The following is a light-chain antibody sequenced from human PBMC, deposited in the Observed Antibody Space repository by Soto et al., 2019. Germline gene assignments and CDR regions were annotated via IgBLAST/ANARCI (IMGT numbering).Light chain of an antibody. CDR1: QYISTS. J-gene: IGKJ5*01. V-gene: IGKV1-39*01. CDR2: DAS. CDR3: LQANRVPLS. Sequence: DIQITQSPSSVSSSVWERFTITCRASQYISTSLNWYQQKPGNAPNLLIYDASRLQSGVPSWFSGSGSGTDFTLTISSLQPEDFAIYYCLQANRVPLSFGQGTRLEIK.